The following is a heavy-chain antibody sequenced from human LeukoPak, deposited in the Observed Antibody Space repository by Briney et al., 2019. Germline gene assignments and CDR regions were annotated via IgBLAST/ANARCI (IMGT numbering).Heavy chain of an antibody. J-gene: IGHJ5*02. Sequence: GPTLVNPTQTLTLTCTFSGFSLSTSGVGVGWIRQPPGKALEGLALIYWNDDKSYSPSLKSRLTITKATSKNQVVLTMPNMDPVDTATYYCAHSPLYDYVWGSYPGSWGQGTLVTVSS. CDR1: GFSLSTSGVG. D-gene: IGHD3-16*01. CDR3: AHSPLYDYVWGSYPGS. V-gene: IGHV2-5*01. CDR2: IYWNDDK.